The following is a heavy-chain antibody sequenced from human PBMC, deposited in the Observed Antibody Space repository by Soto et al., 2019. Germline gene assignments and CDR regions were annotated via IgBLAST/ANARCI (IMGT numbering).Heavy chain of an antibody. J-gene: IGHJ4*02. Sequence: ASVKVSCKGAGYTFSNYYMHWVRQAPGQGLEWMGIINPSGDSTSYAQEFQGRVTMTRETSTSTLYMELSSLRSEDAAVYYCARATRSGSPHFDHWGQGTLVTVSS. CDR1: GYTFSNYY. V-gene: IGHV1-46*01. D-gene: IGHD5-12*01. CDR3: ARATRSGSPHFDH. CDR2: INPSGDST.